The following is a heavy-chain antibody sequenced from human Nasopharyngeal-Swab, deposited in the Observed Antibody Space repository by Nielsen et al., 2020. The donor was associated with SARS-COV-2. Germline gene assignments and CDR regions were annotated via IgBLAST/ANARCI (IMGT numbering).Heavy chain of an antibody. D-gene: IGHD3-9*01. Sequence: GGSLRLSCTGSGYSFSTYWIAWVRRVPGKGLEWMGVIYPGDSDTRYSASFQGRVTISAAQAINTAYLQWDSLQASDTAIYYCARLRFNWLLGYYYYYMDVWGTGTTVTVSS. CDR3: ARLRFNWLLGYYYYYMDV. J-gene: IGHJ6*03. CDR1: GYSFSTYW. V-gene: IGHV5-51*01. CDR2: IYPGDSDT.